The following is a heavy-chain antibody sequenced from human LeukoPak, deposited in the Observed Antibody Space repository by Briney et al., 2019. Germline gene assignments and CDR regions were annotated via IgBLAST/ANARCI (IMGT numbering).Heavy chain of an antibody. D-gene: IGHD3-9*01. Sequence: ASVKVSCKVSGYTLTELSMHWVRQAPGKGLEWMGGFDPEDGETIYAQKFQGRVTMTEDTSTDTAYMEQSSLRSEDTAVYYCATGGRVRYFDWLSSFDYWGQGTLVTVSS. V-gene: IGHV1-24*01. CDR1: GYTLTELS. CDR3: ATGGRVRYFDWLSSFDY. CDR2: FDPEDGET. J-gene: IGHJ4*02.